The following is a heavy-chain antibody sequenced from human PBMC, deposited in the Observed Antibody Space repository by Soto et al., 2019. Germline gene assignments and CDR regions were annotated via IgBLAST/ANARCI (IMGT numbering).Heavy chain of an antibody. J-gene: IGHJ4*02. CDR2: ISYDGSNT. CDR1: GFTFSSYG. D-gene: IGHD1-26*01. CDR3: AKEGGLSGSYYISSSYYFDY. V-gene: IGHV3-30*18. Sequence: GSLRLSCAASGFTFSSYGMHWVRQAPGKGLEWVAVISYDGSNTYYADSVKGRFTISRDNSKNTLYLQMNSLRAEDTSVYYCAKEGGLSGSYYISSSYYFDYWGQGTLVTVSS.